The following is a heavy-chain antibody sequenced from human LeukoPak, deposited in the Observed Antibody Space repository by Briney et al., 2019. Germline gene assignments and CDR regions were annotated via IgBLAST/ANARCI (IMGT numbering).Heavy chain of an antibody. CDR3: ASISYYDILTGFDY. Sequence: KPSETLSVTCTVSGGSISNSSKYWGWIRQPPGKGLEWIGNIYYSGSIYYNPSLKSRVAIFVDTSNNQFSLKLSSVTAADTAVYYCASISYYDILTGFDYWGQGTLVTVSS. CDR2: IYYSGSI. V-gene: IGHV4-39*01. CDR1: GGSISNSSKY. D-gene: IGHD3-9*01. J-gene: IGHJ4*02.